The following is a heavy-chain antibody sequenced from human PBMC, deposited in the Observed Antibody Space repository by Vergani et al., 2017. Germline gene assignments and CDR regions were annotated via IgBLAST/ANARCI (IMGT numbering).Heavy chain of an antibody. J-gene: IGHJ4*02. CDR1: GYTFTSYG. Sequence: QVQLVQSGAEVKKPGASVKVSCKASGYTFTSYGISWVRQAPGQGLEWMGWISAYNGNTNYAQKLQGRVTMTTETSKSTAYMELRSLRSDDTAVYYCARDRRGYSYGYPVDYWGQGTLVTVSS. D-gene: IGHD5-18*01. V-gene: IGHV1-18*01. CDR2: ISAYNGNT. CDR3: ARDRRGYSYGYPVDY.